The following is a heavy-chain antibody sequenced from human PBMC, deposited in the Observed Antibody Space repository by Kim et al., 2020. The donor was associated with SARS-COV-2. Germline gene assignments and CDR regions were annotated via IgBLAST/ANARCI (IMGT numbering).Heavy chain of an antibody. CDR1: GSSIGSGYY. CDR2: ISHSGNT. D-gene: IGHD6-13*01. CDR3: ARKVVSGWYNFDM. V-gene: IGHV4-38-2*02. J-gene: IGHJ3*02. Sequence: SETLSLTYTVSGSSIGSGYYWGWIRQPPGRGLEWIGSISHSGNTYYNPSLQSRVTISVDTSKKQFSLKLSSVTAADTAVYYCARKVVSGWYNFDMWGQGRMVTVSS.